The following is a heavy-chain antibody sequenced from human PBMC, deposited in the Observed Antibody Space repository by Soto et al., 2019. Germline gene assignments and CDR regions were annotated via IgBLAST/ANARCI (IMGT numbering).Heavy chain of an antibody. J-gene: IGHJ6*02. D-gene: IGHD5-18*01. V-gene: IGHV3-30*18. CDR2: ISYDGSNK. CDR3: AKDLVGGLWIQLWLQECGMDV. CDR1: GFTFSSYG. Sequence: GGSLRLSCAASGFTFSSYGMHWVRQAPGKGLEWVAVISYDGSNKYYADSVKGRFTISRDNSKNTLYLQMNSLRAEDTAVYYCAKDLVGGLWIQLWLQECGMDVWGQGTTVTVSS.